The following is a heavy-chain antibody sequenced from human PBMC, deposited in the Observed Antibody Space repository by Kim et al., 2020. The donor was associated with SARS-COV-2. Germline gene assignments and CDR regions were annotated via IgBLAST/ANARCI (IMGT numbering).Heavy chain of an antibody. V-gene: IGHV6-1*01. CDR3: ARGAVLLWFGELSPIFDI. J-gene: IGHJ3*02. CDR1: GDSVSSNSAA. Sequence: SQTLSLTCAISGDSVSSNSAAWNWIRQSPSRGLEWLGRTYYRSKWYNDYAVSVKSRITINPDTSKNQFSLQLNSVTPEDTAVYYCARGAVLLWFGELSPIFDIWGQGTMVTVSS. CDR2: TYYRSKWYN. D-gene: IGHD3-10*01.